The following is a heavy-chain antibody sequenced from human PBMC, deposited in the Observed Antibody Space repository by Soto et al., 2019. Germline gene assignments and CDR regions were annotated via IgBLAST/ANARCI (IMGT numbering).Heavy chain of an antibody. J-gene: IGHJ5*02. D-gene: IGHD6-13*01. V-gene: IGHV3-30-3*01. Sequence: QVQLVESGGGVVQPGRSLRLSCAASGFTFSTHAMHWVRQAPGKGLECVAIVSFDGSNKYYADSVKGRFIISRDNSKNTLYLQMSGLTPEATAFYYCARDQTGITTAGGGRIDRWGQGTLVTVSS. CDR3: ARDQTGITTAGGGRIDR. CDR1: GFTFSTHA. CDR2: VSFDGSNK.